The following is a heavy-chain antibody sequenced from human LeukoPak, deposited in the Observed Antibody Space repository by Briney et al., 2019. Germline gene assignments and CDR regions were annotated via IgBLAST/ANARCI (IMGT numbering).Heavy chain of an antibody. D-gene: IGHD3-22*01. Sequence: GASVKVSCKASGYTFTSYDINWVRQATGQGLEWMGWMNPNSGNTGYAQKFQGRVTMTRNTSISTAYMELSSRRSEDTAVYYCARVDDSSGYYLFDYWGQGTLVTVSS. CDR1: GYTFTSYD. J-gene: IGHJ4*02. V-gene: IGHV1-8*01. CDR2: MNPNSGNT. CDR3: ARVDDSSGYYLFDY.